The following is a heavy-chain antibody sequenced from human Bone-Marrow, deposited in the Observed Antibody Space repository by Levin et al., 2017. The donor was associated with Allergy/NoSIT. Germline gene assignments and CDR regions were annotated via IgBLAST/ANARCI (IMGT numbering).Heavy chain of an antibody. Sequence: ASVKVSCKASGYTFTGYYMHWVRQAPGQGLEYMGWINPDSGDTKYAQKFQGRVTMTRDTSSSTAYMDLTRLRSDDTAVYYCARDTQNYDCWSGPTMHDAFEIWGQGTMVTVSS. CDR2: INPDSGDT. J-gene: IGHJ3*02. CDR3: ARDTQNYDCWSGPTMHDAFEI. D-gene: IGHD3-3*01. V-gene: IGHV1-2*02. CDR1: GYTFTGYY.